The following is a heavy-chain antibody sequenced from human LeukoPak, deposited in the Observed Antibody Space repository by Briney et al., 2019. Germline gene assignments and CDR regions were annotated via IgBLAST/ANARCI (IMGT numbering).Heavy chain of an antibody. J-gene: IGHJ6*02. Sequence: KASETLSLTCAVYGGSFSGHYWSWIRQPPGKGLEWIGEINHSGSTNYNPSLKSRVTISVDTSKNQFSLKLSSVTAADTAVYYCAAARILEWSTPNYGMDVWGQGTTVTVSS. CDR3: AAARILEWSTPNYGMDV. CDR1: GGSFSGHY. D-gene: IGHD3-3*01. V-gene: IGHV4-34*01. CDR2: INHSGST.